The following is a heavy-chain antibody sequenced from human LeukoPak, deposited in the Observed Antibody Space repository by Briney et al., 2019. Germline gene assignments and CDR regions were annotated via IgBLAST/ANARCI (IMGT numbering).Heavy chain of an antibody. CDR1: GYTFTSYA. J-gene: IGHJ4*02. V-gene: IGHV1-3*01. CDR3: ARDGSSGYSSSWTPDY. D-gene: IGHD6-13*01. CDR2: INAGNGNK. Sequence: ASVKVSCKASGYTFTSYAMHWVRQAPGQRLEWMGWINAGNGNKKYPQKFQGRVTITRDTSASTAYMELSSLRSEDTAVYYCARDGSSGYSSSWTPDYWGQGTLVTVSS.